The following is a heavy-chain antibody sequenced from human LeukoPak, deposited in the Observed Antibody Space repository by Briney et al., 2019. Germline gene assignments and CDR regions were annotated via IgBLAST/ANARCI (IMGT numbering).Heavy chain of an antibody. Sequence: GGSLRLSCAASGFTFSGSAMHWVRQASGKGLEWVGRIRSKANSYATAYAASVKGRFTISRDDSKNTAYLQMNGLKTEDTAVYYCTRRAQPDIYYYYYMDVWGKGTTVTVSS. CDR2: IRSKANSYAT. J-gene: IGHJ6*03. CDR1: GFTFSGSA. D-gene: IGHD5-12*01. CDR3: TRRAQPDIYYYYYMDV. V-gene: IGHV3-73*01.